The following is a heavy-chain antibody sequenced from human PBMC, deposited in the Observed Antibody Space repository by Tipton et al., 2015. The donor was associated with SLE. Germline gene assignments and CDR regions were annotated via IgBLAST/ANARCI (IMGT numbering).Heavy chain of an antibody. J-gene: IGHJ2*01. V-gene: IGHV1-18*01. CDR2: ISTYNGNT. CDR3: ARAVTTGLYWYFDL. D-gene: IGHD4-17*01. Sequence: QSGAEVKNPGASVKASCKASAYTFTTYSISWVRQAPGQGLEWMGWISTYNGNTNYAQKLQGRVTMTTDTSTSTAYMELRSLRSDDTAVYYCARAVTTGLYWYFDLWGRGTLVTVSS. CDR1: AYTFTTYS.